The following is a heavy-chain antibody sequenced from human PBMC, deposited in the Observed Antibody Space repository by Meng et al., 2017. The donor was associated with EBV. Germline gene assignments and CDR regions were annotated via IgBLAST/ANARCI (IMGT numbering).Heavy chain of an antibody. CDR1: GDSISVFS. D-gene: IGHD2-21*01. J-gene: IGHJ5*02. Sequence: PEPAQGRAIATESRHLTCIGSGDSISVFSWTRTRQPPGKGLEWIGYIHYSGSTYYNPSLKSRITISVDMSRNQFSLRLTSVTSADMAVYYCARVNSDCGGVMCYKGWIDPWGQGTLVTVSS. V-gene: IGHV4-59*08. CDR3: ARVNSDCGGVMCYKGWIDP. CDR2: IHYSGST.